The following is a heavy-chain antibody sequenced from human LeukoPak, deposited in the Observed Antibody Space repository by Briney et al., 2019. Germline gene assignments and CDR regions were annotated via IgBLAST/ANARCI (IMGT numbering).Heavy chain of an antibody. V-gene: IGHV1-69*13. J-gene: IGHJ5*02. CDR3: IITMVRGVTQNWFDP. Sequence: SVKVSCKASGGTFSSYAISWVRQAPGQGLEWMGGIIPIFGTANYAQKFQGRVTITADESTSTAYMELSSLRSEDTAVYYCIITMVRGVTQNWFDPWGQGTLVTVSS. D-gene: IGHD3-10*01. CDR2: IIPIFGTA. CDR1: GGTFSSYA.